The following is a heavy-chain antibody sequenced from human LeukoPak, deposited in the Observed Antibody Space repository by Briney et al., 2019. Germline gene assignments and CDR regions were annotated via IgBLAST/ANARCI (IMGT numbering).Heavy chain of an antibody. V-gene: IGHV3-23*05. CDR3: AKGVMSSGYYKYNWFDP. Sequence: GGSLRLSCAASGFTFSGYAMNWVRQAPGKGLEWVSLIFASGSTTKYADSVKGRFTISRDNSKNTLYLQMNSLRAEDTAVYYCAKGVMSSGYYKYNWFDPWGQGTLVTVSS. CDR2: IFASGSTT. CDR1: GFTFSGYA. J-gene: IGHJ5*02. D-gene: IGHD3-22*01.